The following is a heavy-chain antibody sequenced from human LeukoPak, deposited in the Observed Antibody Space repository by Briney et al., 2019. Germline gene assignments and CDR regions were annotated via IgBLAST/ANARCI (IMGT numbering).Heavy chain of an antibody. D-gene: IGHD2-2*02. CDR3: ARGVDIVVVPAAIRRKAGDYFDY. Sequence: SETLSLTCAVYGGSFSGYYWSWIRQPPGKGLEWIGEINHSGSTNYNPSLKSRVTISVDTSKNQSSLKLSSVTAADTAVYYCARGVDIVVVPAAIRRKAGDYFDYWGQGTLVTVSS. V-gene: IGHV4-34*01. CDR2: INHSGST. J-gene: IGHJ4*02. CDR1: GGSFSGYY.